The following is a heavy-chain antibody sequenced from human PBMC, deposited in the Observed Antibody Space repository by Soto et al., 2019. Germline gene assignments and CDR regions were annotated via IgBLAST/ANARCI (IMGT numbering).Heavy chain of an antibody. CDR3: ARGAVYYYGSGSYYSIHRDYYYYYMDV. CDR1: GFTFDDYA. V-gene: IGHV3-9*01. D-gene: IGHD3-10*01. Sequence: GGSLRLSCAASGFTFDDYAMHWVRQAPGKGLEWVSGISWNSGSIGYADSVKGRFTISRDNAKNSLYLQMNSLRAEDTAVYYCARGAVYYYGSGSYYSIHRDYYYYYMDVWGKGTTVTVSS. CDR2: ISWNSGSI. J-gene: IGHJ6*03.